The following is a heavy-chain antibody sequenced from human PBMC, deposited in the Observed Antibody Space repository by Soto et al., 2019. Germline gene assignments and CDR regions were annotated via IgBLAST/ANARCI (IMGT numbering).Heavy chain of an antibody. J-gene: IGHJ6*03. D-gene: IGHD3-9*01. CDR2: ISSSGSTI. Sequence: GGSLRLSCAASGFTFSDYYMSWIRQAPGKGLEWVSYISSSGSTIYYADSVKGRFTISRDNAKNSLFLQMNSLRSEDTAVYYCARDPDPNILTGYYPLTLYYYYYYYMDVWGKGTTVTVSS. V-gene: IGHV3-11*01. CDR1: GFTFSDYY. CDR3: ARDPDPNILTGYYPLTLYYYYYYYMDV.